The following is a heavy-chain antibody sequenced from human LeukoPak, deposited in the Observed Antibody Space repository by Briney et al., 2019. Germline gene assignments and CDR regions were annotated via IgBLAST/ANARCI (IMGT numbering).Heavy chain of an antibody. J-gene: IGHJ4*02. D-gene: IGHD2-21*02. CDR2: INSDGSST. V-gene: IGHV3-74*01. CDR1: GFTFSIAW. CDR3: ANTLHTYCDGDCLGY. Sequence: GGSLRLSCGASGFTFSIAWMSWVRQSPGKGLVWVSRINSDGSSTSYADSVKGRFTISRDNARNTLYLQMNSLTAEDTAVYYCANTLHTYCDGDCLGYWGQGTLVTVSS.